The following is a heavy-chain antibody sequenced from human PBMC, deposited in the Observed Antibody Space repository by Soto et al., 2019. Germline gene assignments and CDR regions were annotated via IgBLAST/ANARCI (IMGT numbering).Heavy chain of an antibody. V-gene: IGHV3-15*01. CDR3: TTGIYYDILTGYHNVAY. J-gene: IGHJ4*02. CDR1: GFNLSHPW. D-gene: IGHD3-9*01. CDR2: IKSKTDGGTA. Sequence: GGSLRLSCVASGFNLSHPWMTWVRQAAGKWLEWVGRIKSKTDGGTADYAAPVKGRATISRDDSKNTVYLQMNSLKTEDTAVYYCTTGIYYDILTGYHNVAYWGQGXLVTVYS.